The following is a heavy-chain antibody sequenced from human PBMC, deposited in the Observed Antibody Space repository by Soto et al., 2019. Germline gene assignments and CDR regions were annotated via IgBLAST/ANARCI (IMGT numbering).Heavy chain of an antibody. D-gene: IGHD6-19*01. CDR2: INAGNGNT. CDR1: GYTFTSYA. CDR3: ARDIPGIAVADY. V-gene: IGHV1-3*01. Sequence: XSVKISCEASGYTFTSYAMHWVRQAPGQRLEWMGWINAGNGNTKYSQKFQGRVTITRDTSASTAYMELSSLRSEDTAVYYCARDIPGIAVADYWGQGTLVTVSS. J-gene: IGHJ4*02.